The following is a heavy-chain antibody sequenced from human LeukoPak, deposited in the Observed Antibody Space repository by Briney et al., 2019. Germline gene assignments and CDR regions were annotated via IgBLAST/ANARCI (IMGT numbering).Heavy chain of an antibody. CDR1: GGSISSYY. CDR2: IYTSGST. V-gene: IGHV4-4*07. Sequence: PSETLSLTCTVSGGSISSYYWSWIRQPAGKGLEWIGRIYTSGSTNYNPSLKSRVTMSVDTSKNQFSLKLSSVTAADTAVYYCARDSYQLLRYTANWFDPWGQGTLVTVSS. D-gene: IGHD2-2*01. CDR3: ARDSYQLLRYTANWFDP. J-gene: IGHJ5*02.